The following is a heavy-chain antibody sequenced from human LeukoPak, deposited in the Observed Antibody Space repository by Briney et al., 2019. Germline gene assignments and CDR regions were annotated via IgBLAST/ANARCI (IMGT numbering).Heavy chain of an antibody. V-gene: IGHV3-21*01. Sequence: GGSLRLSCAASGFTFSSYSMNWVRQAPGKGLEWVSSISSSSSYIYYADSVKGRFTISSDNAKNSLYLQMNSLRAEDTAVYYCARYCGGDCYSGVDYWGQGTLVTVSS. CDR3: ARYCGGDCYSGVDY. D-gene: IGHD2-21*01. CDR2: ISSSSSYI. CDR1: GFTFSSYS. J-gene: IGHJ4*02.